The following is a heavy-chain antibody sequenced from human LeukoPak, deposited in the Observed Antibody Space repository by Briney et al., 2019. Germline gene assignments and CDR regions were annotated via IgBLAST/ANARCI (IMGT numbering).Heavy chain of an antibody. CDR3: AKGRYYDSSGYFRVWDYFDY. CDR2: ISGSGGST. D-gene: IGHD3-22*01. J-gene: IGHJ4*02. V-gene: IGHV3-23*01. CDR1: GFTFSSYA. Sequence: GGSLRLSCAASGFTFSSYAMSWVRQAPGKGLEWVSAISGSGGSTYYADSVKGWFTISRDNSKNTLYLQMNSLRAEDTAVYYCAKGRYYDSSGYFRVWDYFDYWGQGTLVTVSS.